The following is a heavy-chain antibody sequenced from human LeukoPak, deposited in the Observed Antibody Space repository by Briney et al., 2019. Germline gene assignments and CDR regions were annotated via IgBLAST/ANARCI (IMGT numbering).Heavy chain of an antibody. V-gene: IGHV4-59*01. CDR2: IYYSGST. J-gene: IGHJ4*02. Sequence: PSETLSLTCTVSGGSISSYYWGWIRQPPGRGLEWIGSIYYSGSTNYNPSLKSRVTISVDTSKNQFSLKLSSVTAADTAVYYCAKAGFFTMIVVGGYYFDYWGQGTLVTVSS. D-gene: IGHD3-22*01. CDR1: GGSISSYY. CDR3: AKAGFFTMIVVGGYYFDY.